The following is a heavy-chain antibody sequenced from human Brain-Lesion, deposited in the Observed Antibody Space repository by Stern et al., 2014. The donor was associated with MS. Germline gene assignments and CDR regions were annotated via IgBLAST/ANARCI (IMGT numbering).Heavy chain of an antibody. J-gene: IGHJ4*02. CDR3: ARGAGVFDS. Sequence: QVQLQQWGPGLVKPSETLSLTCTVSGGSIGRSSYYWGWIRQPPGKGLEWIGNIFYTGSTFYDPSLKSRVTISLDTPNNHFSLSLNSVTAADTAVYYCARGAGVFDSWGQGTLVTVSP. CDR2: IFYTGST. D-gene: IGHD6-19*01. V-gene: IGHV4-39*02. CDR1: GGSIGRSSYY.